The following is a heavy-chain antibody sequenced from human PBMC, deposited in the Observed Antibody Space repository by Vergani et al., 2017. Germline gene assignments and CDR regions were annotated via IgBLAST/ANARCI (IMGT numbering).Heavy chain of an antibody. CDR1: GFTFSSYG. CDR3: ARDRSGYPTVFDY. V-gene: IGHV3-33*01. CDR2: IWYDGSNK. D-gene: IGHD3-22*01. J-gene: IGHJ4*02. Sequence: QVQLVESGGGVVQPGRSLRLSCAASGFTFSSYGMHWVRQAPGKGLEWVAVIWYDGSNKYYADSVKGRFTISRDNSKNTLYLQMNSLRAEDTAVYYCARDRSGYPTVFDYWAREPWSPSPQ.